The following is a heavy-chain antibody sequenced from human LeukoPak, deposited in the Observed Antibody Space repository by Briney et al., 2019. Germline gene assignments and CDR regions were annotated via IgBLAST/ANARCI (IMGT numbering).Heavy chain of an antibody. J-gene: IGHJ6*02. D-gene: IGHD2-15*01. V-gene: IGHV7-4-1*02. CDR2: INTNTGNP. CDR1: GLTFTNYA. CDR3: ARGQSVGGSSWFTYYYHYYGMDV. Sequence: ASVKVSCKASGLTFTNYAMNWVRQAPGQGLEWMGWINTNTGNPTYARGFTGRFVFSWDTSVSTAYLQISSLKAEDTAVYYCARGQSVGGSSWFTYYYHYYGMDVWGQGTTVTVSS.